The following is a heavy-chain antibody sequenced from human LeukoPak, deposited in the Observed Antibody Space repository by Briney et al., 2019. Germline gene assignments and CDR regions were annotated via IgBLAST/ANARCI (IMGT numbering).Heavy chain of an antibody. Sequence: PGGSLRLSCAASGFTFSSYWMSWVRQAPGKGLEWVANIKQDGSEKYYVDSVKGRFTISRGNAKNSLYLQMNSLRAEDTAVYYCARLGLNDAFDIWGQGTMVTVSS. J-gene: IGHJ3*02. CDR3: ARLGLNDAFDI. CDR2: IKQDGSEK. CDR1: GFTFSSYW. V-gene: IGHV3-7*01.